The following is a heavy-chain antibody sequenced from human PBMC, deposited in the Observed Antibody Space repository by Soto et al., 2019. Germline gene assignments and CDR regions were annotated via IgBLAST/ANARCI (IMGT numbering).Heavy chain of an antibody. Sequence: GGSLRLSCAASGSRFDDYNMHWVRQAPGKGLEWVSLITWNGGNTYYADSVKGRFTISRDGTTQSVSLQMTGLKREDTGLYYCARETLSFGSALDVWGQGTTATVSS. J-gene: IGHJ6*02. CDR3: ARETLSFGSALDV. CDR1: GSRFDDYN. D-gene: IGHD3-3*01. V-gene: IGHV3-43*01. CDR2: ITWNGGNT.